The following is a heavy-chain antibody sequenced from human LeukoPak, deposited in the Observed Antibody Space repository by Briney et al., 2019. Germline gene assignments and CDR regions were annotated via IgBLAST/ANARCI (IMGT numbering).Heavy chain of an antibody. CDR3: AKDWGVDGFNLISWFDP. J-gene: IGHJ5*02. CDR2: INPSHGGT. Sequence: GASLKISCKASGYTFTDYYMHCVRQAPGQKLGWIGRINPSHGGTTYAQKFQGRVTMNRDTSISSAYMEVSSLRSDATAVYYCAKDWGVDGFNLISWFDPWGQGTTVTVSS. CDR1: GYTFTDYY. D-gene: IGHD5-24*01. V-gene: IGHV1-2*06.